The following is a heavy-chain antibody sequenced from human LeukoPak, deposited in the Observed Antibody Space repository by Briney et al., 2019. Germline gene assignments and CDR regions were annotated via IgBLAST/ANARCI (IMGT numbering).Heavy chain of an antibody. CDR2: ISAYNGNT. D-gene: IGHD6-13*01. J-gene: IGHJ3*02. CDR1: GYTFTSYG. CDR3: ARDSGVASGNLPAFDI. V-gene: IGHV1-18*01. Sequence: ASVKVSCKASGYTFTSYGISWVRQAPGQGLEWMGWISAYNGNTNYAQKLQGRFTMTTDTSTSTAYMELRSLRSDDTAVYYCARDSGVASGNLPAFDIWGQGTMVTVSS.